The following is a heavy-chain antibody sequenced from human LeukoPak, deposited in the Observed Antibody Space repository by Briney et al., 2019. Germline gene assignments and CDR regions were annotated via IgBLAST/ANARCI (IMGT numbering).Heavy chain of an antibody. J-gene: IGHJ6*02. CDR3: ARNLSEGTIVARGVYGMDV. D-gene: IGHD3-22*01. CDR1: GYTFTSYY. Sequence: ASVKVSCKASGYTFTSYYMHWVRQAPGQGLEWMGIINPSGGSTSYAQKFQGKVTMTRDTSTSTVYMELSSLRSEDTAVYYCARNLSEGTIVARGVYGMDVWGQGTTVTVSS. V-gene: IGHV1-46*01. CDR2: INPSGGST.